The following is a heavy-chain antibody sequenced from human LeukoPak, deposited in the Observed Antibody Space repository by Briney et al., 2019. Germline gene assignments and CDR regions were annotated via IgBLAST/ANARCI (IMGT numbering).Heavy chain of an antibody. CDR2: ISDDGNTK. V-gene: IGHV3-30*18. D-gene: IGHD6-19*01. CDR1: GFTFSSYG. J-gene: IGHJ4*02. CDR3: AKEIGVADLFDY. Sequence: GGSLRLSCAASGFTFSSYGMHWVRQAPGKGLEWVAVISDDGNTKYYADFVKGRFTISRDNSKNTLYLQINSLRAEDTAVYFCAKEIGVADLFDYWGQGTLVTVSS.